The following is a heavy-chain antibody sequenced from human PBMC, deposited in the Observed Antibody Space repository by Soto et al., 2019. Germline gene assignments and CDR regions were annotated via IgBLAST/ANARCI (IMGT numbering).Heavy chain of an antibody. Sequence: SETLSLTCTVSGGSISSSSYYWGWIRQPPGKGLEWIGSIYYSGSTYCNPSLKSRVTISVDTSKNQFSLKLSSVTAADTAVYYCARIAVAGTKHFDYWGQGTLVTVSS. D-gene: IGHD6-19*01. J-gene: IGHJ4*02. CDR1: GGSISSSSYY. V-gene: IGHV4-39*01. CDR3: ARIAVAGTKHFDY. CDR2: IYYSGST.